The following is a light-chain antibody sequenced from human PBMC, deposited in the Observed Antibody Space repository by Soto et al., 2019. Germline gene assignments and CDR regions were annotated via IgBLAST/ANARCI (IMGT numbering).Light chain of an antibody. J-gene: IGLJ2*01. CDR1: SSDVGGYNY. Sequence: QSALTQPRSVSGSPGQSVTISCTGTSSDVGGYNYVSWYQQHPGKAPKLMIYDVGKRPSGVPDRFSASKSGNTASLTVSGLQSDDEADYYCSSFAGSDNFVVFGGGTKLTVL. CDR2: DVG. CDR3: SSFAGSDNFVV. V-gene: IGLV2-11*01.